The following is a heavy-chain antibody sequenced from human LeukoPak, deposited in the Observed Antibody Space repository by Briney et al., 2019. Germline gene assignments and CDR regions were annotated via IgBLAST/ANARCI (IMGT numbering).Heavy chain of an antibody. CDR3: ARTPQIAARPYYFDY. D-gene: IGHD6-6*01. V-gene: IGHV4-34*01. Sequence: SEILSLTCAVYGGSFSGYYWSCIRQPPGKGLEWIGEINQSGSTNYNPSLKSRVTISVDTSKNQFSLNLSSVTAADTAVYYCARTPQIAARPYYFDYWGQGTVVTVSS. CDR1: GGSFSGYY. J-gene: IGHJ4*02. CDR2: INQSGST.